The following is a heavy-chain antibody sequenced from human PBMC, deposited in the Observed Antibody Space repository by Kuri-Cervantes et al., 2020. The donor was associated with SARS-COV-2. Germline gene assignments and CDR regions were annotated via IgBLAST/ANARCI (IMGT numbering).Heavy chain of an antibody. CDR2: IRYDGSNK. CDR3: AGLYSSSWSYDY. Sequence: GESLKISCAASGFTVSSHYMTWIRQAPGKGLEWVAFIRYDGSNKYYADSVKGRFTISRDNSKNTLYLQMNSLRAEDTAVYYCAGLYSSSWSYDYWGQGTLVTVSS. J-gene: IGHJ4*02. CDR1: GFTVSSHY. D-gene: IGHD6-13*01. V-gene: IGHV3-30*02.